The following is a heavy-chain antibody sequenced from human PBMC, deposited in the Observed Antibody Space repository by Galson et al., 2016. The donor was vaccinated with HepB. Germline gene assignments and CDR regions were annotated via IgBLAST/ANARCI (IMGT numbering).Heavy chain of an antibody. J-gene: IGHJ5*02. CDR1: GGSIGSGSHF. CDR3: AGEILSFNWFDL. D-gene: IGHD2-15*01. CDR2: VYSNGAT. V-gene: IGHV4-61*02. Sequence: TLSLTCSVSGGSIGSGSHFWSWVRQRAGSGLEWIGRVYSNGATNYNPSLESRATISVDVSKNQVYLNLTSVTAADTALYFCAGEILSFNWFDLWGQGTLATVSS.